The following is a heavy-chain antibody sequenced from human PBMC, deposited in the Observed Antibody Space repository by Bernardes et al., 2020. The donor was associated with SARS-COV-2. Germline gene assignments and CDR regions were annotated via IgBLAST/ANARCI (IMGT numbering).Heavy chain of an antibody. J-gene: IGHJ3*02. D-gene: IGHD3-10*01. CDR1: GGTFSSYT. Sequence: SVKVSCKASGGTFSSYTISWVRQAPGQGLEWMGRIIPILGIANYAQKFQGRVTITADKSTSTAYMELSSLRSEDTAVYYCARGSGSGSYYNDAFDIWGQGTMVTVSS. V-gene: IGHV1-69*02. CDR3: ARGSGSGSYYNDAFDI. CDR2: IIPILGIA.